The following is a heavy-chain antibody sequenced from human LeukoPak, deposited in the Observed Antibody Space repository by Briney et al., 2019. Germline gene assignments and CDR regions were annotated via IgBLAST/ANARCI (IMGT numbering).Heavy chain of an antibody. J-gene: IGHJ4*02. Sequence: SETLSLTCTVSGGSISDSHYYWGWIRQPPGKGLEWLANVDSSGDTYYNASLKSRVTIYMDISKSQFFLNLNSVTTADAAMYYCARRTFYRPFDYWGQGTLVTVSS. CDR3: ARRTFYRPFDY. CDR2: VDSSGDT. CDR1: GGSISDSHYY. D-gene: IGHD2/OR15-2a*01. V-gene: IGHV4-39*01.